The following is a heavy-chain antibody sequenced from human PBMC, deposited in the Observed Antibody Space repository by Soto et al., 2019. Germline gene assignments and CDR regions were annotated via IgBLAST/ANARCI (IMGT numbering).Heavy chain of an antibody. CDR3: AKHIVVVPSARAYYFDY. D-gene: IGHD2-15*01. Sequence: VQLLESGGGLVQPGGSLRLSCAASGFTFSSYAMSWVRQAPGKGLEWVSTISGNGGTTYYADYVKGRFTISRDSFKKTLYLKMNTLRAEDTAAYYCAKHIVVVPSARAYYFDYWGQGTLVIVSS. J-gene: IGHJ4*02. CDR1: GFTFSSYA. V-gene: IGHV3-23*01. CDR2: ISGNGGTT.